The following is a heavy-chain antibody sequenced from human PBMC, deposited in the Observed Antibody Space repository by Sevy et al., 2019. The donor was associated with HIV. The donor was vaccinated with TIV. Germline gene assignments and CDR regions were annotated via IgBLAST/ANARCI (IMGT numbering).Heavy chain of an antibody. CDR1: GYTLTQFS. CDR2: FDPEDGDPEDGKT. D-gene: IGHD3-22*01. V-gene: IGHV1-24*01. J-gene: IGHJ4*02. Sequence: ASVKVSCKVSGYTLTQFSMHWVRQAPGKGLEWMTTFDPEDGDPEDGKTIYAQKFLGRVTMTEDTSTDIAYMELSSLRSDDTAVYYCATTKDYYDSSGYPFDYWGQRTLVTVSS. CDR3: ATTKDYYDSSGYPFDY.